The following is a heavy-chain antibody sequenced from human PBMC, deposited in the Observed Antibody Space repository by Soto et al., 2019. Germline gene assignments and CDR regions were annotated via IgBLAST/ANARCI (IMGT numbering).Heavy chain of an antibody. CDR1: GFTFSIYA. CDR2: ISYDGSNK. J-gene: IGHJ5*02. Sequence: GGSLRLSCAASGFTFSIYAMHWVRQAPGKGLEWVAVISYDGSNKYYADSVKGRFTISRDNSKNTLYLQMNSLRAEDTAVYYCARGGLWFGELRYNWFDPWGQGTLVTVS. V-gene: IGHV3-30-3*01. D-gene: IGHD3-10*01. CDR3: ARGGLWFGELRYNWFDP.